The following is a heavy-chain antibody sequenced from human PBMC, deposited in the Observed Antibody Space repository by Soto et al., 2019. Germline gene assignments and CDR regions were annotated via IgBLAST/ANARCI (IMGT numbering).Heavy chain of an antibody. V-gene: IGHV4-34*01. CDR1: GGSFSGYY. J-gene: IGHJ6*03. CDR2: INHSGST. CDR3: ARACQPAGSGPSDYYYYYYMDV. Sequence: SETLSLTCAVYGGSFSGYYWSWIRQPPGKGLEWIGEINHSGSTNYNPSLKSRVTISVDTSKNQFSLKLSSVTAADTAVYYCARACQPAGSGPSDYYYYYYMDVWGKGTTVTVSS.